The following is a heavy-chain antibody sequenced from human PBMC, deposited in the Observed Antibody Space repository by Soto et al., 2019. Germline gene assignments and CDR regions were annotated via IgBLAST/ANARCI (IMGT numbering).Heavy chain of an antibody. Sequence: GGSLRLSCAASGFTFSSYAMHWVRQAPGKGLEWVAVISYDGSNKYYADSVKGRFTISRDNSKNTLYLQMNSLRAEDTAEYYSAKGRVAGTTSYYGMNVWGQGTPATVSS. D-gene: IGHD6-19*01. CDR1: GFTFSSYA. CDR2: ISYDGSNK. V-gene: IGHV3-30-3*01. CDR3: AKGRVAGTTSYYGMNV. J-gene: IGHJ6*02.